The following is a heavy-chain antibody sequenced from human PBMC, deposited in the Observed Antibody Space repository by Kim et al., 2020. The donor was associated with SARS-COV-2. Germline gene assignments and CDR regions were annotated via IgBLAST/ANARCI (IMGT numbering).Heavy chain of an antibody. CDR2: VYYSGNT. D-gene: IGHD1-26*01. CDR3: ARGGALGSRINDAFDI. V-gene: IGHV4-38-2*02. Sequence: SETLSLTCTVSRFSITTNYYWGWVRQPPGKGLEWIGSVYYSGNTYYNPSLRSRLTMSVDTSDNHFSLRLRSVTAADTAVYYCARGGALGSRINDAFDIWG. CDR1: RFSITTNYY. J-gene: IGHJ3*02.